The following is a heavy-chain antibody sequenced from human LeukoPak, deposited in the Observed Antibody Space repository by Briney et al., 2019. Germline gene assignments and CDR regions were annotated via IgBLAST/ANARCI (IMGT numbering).Heavy chain of an antibody. CDR1: GFTFDDYA. V-gene: IGHV3-9*01. D-gene: IGHD6-25*01. CDR3: AKDISAASINAFDI. CDR2: ISWNSGSI. J-gene: IGHJ3*02. Sequence: GGSLRLSCAASGFTFDDYAMHWVRQAPGKGLEWVSGISWNSGSIGYADSVKGRFTISRDNAKSSLYLQMNSLRAEDTALYYCAKDISAASINAFDIWGQGTMVTVSS.